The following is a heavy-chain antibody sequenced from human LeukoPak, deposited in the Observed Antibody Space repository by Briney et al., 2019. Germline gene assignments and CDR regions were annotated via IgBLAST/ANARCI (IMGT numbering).Heavy chain of an antibody. CDR2: XXSGGST. CDR1: GFTVSSNY. CDR3: VRSKTQNYDSSGYLFY. D-gene: IGHD3-22*01. Sequence: GGSLRLSCAASGFTVSSNYMSWVRQAPGKXLXXXXXXXSGGSTXYXDXXXXXXXISRDNSKNTLYLQMNSLRAEDTAVYYCVRSKTQNYDSSGYLFYWGQGTLVTVSS. V-gene: IGHV3-53*01. J-gene: IGHJ4*02.